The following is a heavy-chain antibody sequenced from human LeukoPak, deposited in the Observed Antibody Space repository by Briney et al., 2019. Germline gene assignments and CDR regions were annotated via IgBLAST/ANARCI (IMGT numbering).Heavy chain of an antibody. CDR3: TTGGYCSGGSCYSADVALISSSY. J-gene: IGHJ4*02. Sequence: KPGGSLRLSCAASGFTFSNAWMSWVRQAPGKGLEWVGRIKSKTDGGTTDYAAPVKGRFTISRDDSKNTLYLQMNSLKTEDTAVYYCTTGGYCSGGSCYSADVALISSSYWGQGTLVTVSS. V-gene: IGHV3-15*01. D-gene: IGHD2-15*01. CDR2: IKSKTDGGTT. CDR1: GFTFSNAW.